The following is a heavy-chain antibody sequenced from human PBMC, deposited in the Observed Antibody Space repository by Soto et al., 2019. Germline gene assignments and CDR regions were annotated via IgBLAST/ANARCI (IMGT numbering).Heavy chain of an antibody. CDR1: GDSVSSNSAA. D-gene: IGHD3-22*01. J-gene: IGHJ6*02. CDR3: ARLPYYYDSSGYYSDYYYYGMDV. CDR2: TYYRSKWYS. V-gene: IGHV6-1*01. Sequence: PSQTLSLTCAISGDSVSSNSAAWNWIRQSPSRGLEWLGRTYYRSKWYSDYAVSVKSRITINPDTSKNQFSLQLNSVTPEDTAVYYCARLPYYYDSSGYYSDYYYYGMDVWGQGTTVTVSS.